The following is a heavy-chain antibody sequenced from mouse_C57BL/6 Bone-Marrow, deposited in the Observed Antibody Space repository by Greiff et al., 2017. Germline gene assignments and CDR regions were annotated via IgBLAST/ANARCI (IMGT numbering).Heavy chain of an antibody. CDR1: GFTFSDYY. V-gene: IGHV5-16*01. J-gene: IGHJ4*01. CDR3: ARESPVVGYAMDY. CDR2: INYDGSST. Sequence: EVKLMESEGGLVQPGSSMKLSCTASGFTFSDYYMAWVRQVPEKGLEWVANINYDGSSTYYLDSLKSRFIISRDNAKNILYLRMSSLKSEDTATYYCARESPVVGYAMDYWGQGTSVTVSS. D-gene: IGHD1-1*01.